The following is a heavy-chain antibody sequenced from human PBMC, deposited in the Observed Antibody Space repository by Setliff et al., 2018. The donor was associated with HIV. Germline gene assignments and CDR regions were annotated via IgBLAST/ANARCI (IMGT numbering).Heavy chain of an antibody. CDR2: INPAGNPT. Sequence: GASVKVSCKASGYTFTSDYIHWVRQAPGQGLEWMGIINPAGNPTSYAQKFRGRVTMTEDTSTDTAYMELSSLRSEDTAVYYCATDRLPAGYYGMDVWGQGTTVTVSS. CDR3: ATDRLPAGYYGMDV. D-gene: IGHD2-15*01. V-gene: IGHV1-46*01. J-gene: IGHJ6*02. CDR1: GYTFTSDY.